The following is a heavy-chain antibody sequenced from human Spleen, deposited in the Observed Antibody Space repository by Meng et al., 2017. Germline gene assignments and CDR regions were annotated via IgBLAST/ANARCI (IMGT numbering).Heavy chain of an antibody. CDR3: ARDGSNSYYFDY. D-gene: IGHD5-24*01. CDR1: GYTFINYY. Sequence: QVQLVQSGAEVKKPGASVKVPCKASGYTFINYYMHWVRQAPGQGLEWMGIINPSGGSTIYAQKFQGRVTMTRDTSTSTVYMELSSLRSEDTAVYYCARDGSNSYYFDYWGQGTLVTVSS. CDR2: INPSGGST. J-gene: IGHJ4*02. V-gene: IGHV1-46*01.